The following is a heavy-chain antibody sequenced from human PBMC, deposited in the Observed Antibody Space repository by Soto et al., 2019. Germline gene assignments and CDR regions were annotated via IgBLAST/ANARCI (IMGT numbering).Heavy chain of an antibody. V-gene: IGHV4-59*08. J-gene: IGHJ6*02. CDR1: GGSISSYY. CDR3: VRQGFGALHGHVDV. D-gene: IGHD3-10*01. Sequence: QVPLQESGPGLVKPSETLSLSCTVSGGSISSYYWSWIRQTPEKGLEWIGYVNDTWGSNYNPSLNSRVAISLASSTSQFSLKLSSVTATDTGVYYCVRQGFGALHGHVDVWGQGTTVTVSS. CDR2: VNDTWGS.